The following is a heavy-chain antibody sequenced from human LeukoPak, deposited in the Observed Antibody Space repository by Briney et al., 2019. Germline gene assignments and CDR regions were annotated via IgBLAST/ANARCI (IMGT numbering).Heavy chain of an antibody. J-gene: IGHJ5*02. CDR1: GGSFSGYY. Sequence: SETLSLTCAVYGGSFSGYYWSWIRQPPGKGLEWLGEINHSGSTNYNPSLKSRVTISVDTSKNQFSLKLSSVTAADTAVYYCARDRRSIIAARPRNWFDPWGQGTLVTVS. V-gene: IGHV4-34*01. CDR3: ARDRRSIIAARPRNWFDP. D-gene: IGHD6-6*01. CDR2: INHSGST.